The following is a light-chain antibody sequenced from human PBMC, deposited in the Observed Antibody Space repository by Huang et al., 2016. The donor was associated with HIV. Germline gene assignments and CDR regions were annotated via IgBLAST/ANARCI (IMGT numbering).Light chain of an antibody. CDR3: QQYYNWPRT. Sequence: EIVLTQSPATLSVSPGERATLSCRASQSIRSNLAWYQQKPGQAPSLLIYGASTRATDIPARFSGSGSGTEFTLTISSLQSEDFAVYYCQQYYNWPRTFGQGSKVEIK. J-gene: IGKJ1*01. CDR1: QSIRSN. V-gene: IGKV3-15*01. CDR2: GAS.